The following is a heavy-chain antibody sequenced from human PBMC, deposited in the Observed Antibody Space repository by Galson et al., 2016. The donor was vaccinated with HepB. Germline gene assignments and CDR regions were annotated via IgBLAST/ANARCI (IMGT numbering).Heavy chain of an antibody. J-gene: IGHJ4*02. V-gene: IGHV2-5*02. CDR3: AHSHSESFYFYDY. Sequence: PALVKPTQTLTLTCTFSGFSLSSSGVGVGWIRQPPGKALEWLAVIYWDDFERRSPSLKTRITISKDTSKNQVVLSKSNMDPVDTATYYCAHSHSESFYFYDYWGQGVPVTVSS. CDR2: IYWDDFE. CDR1: GFSLSSSGVG. D-gene: IGHD2/OR15-2a*01.